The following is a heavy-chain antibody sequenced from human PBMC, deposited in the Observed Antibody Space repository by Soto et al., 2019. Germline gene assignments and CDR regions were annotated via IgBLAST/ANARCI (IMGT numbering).Heavy chain of an antibody. CDR1: GGTFTNYA. D-gene: IGHD3-10*01. CDR3: WIGSGSDDY. V-gene: IGHV1-69*01. Sequence: QVQLVQSGAEVKKPGSSVKVSCKASGGTFTNYAISWVRQAPGQGLEWMGGVVPLYGSPVYEQKFQARVTITADDSPSTAYMELSSLTSQDTAVYYCWIGSGSDDYWGQGTLVTVSS. J-gene: IGHJ4*02. CDR2: VVPLYGSP.